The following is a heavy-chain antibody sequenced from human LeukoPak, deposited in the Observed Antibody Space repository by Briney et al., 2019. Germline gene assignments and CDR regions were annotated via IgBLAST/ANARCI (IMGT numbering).Heavy chain of an antibody. CDR3: APRSGYYDY. CDR2: INHSGST. D-gene: IGHD3-22*01. CDR1: GGSFSGYY. Sequence: NTSETLSLTCAVYGGSFSGYYWSWIRQPPGKGPEWIGEINHSGSTNYNPSLKSRVTISVDTSKNQFSLKLSSVTAADTAVYYCAPRSGYYDYWGQGTLVTVSS. V-gene: IGHV4-34*01. J-gene: IGHJ4*02.